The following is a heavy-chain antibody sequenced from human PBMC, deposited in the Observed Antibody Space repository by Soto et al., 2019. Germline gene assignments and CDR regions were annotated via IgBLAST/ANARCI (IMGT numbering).Heavy chain of an antibody. Sequence: ASVKVSCKASGYTFTSYGISWVRQAPGQGLEWMGWISAYNGNTNYAQKLQGRVTMATDTSTSTAYMELRSLRSDDTAVYYCARDGVVATEGTPVDALGQGPWETVSS. CDR1: GYTFTSYG. CDR2: ISAYNGNT. J-gene: IGHJ5*02. V-gene: IGHV1-18*01. D-gene: IGHD2-21*01. CDR3: ARDGVVATEGTPVDA.